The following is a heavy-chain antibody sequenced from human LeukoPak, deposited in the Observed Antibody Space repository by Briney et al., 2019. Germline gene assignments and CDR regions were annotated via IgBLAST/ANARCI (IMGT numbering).Heavy chain of an antibody. J-gene: IGHJ4*02. CDR1: GYTFTSYY. CDR2: INPSGGST. D-gene: IGHD6-6*01. Sequence: ASVKVSSKASGYTFTSYYMHWVRQAPGQGLEWMGIINPSGGSTSYAQKFQGRVTMTRDTSTSTVYMELSSLRSEDTAVYYCARVSRKSSIAARYYFDYWGQGTLVTVSS. CDR3: ARVSRKSSIAARYYFDY. V-gene: IGHV1-46*01.